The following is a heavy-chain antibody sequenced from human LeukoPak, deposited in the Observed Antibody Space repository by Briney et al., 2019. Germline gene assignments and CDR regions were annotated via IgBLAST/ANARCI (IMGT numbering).Heavy chain of an antibody. V-gene: IGHV3-15*07. J-gene: IGHJ6*02. CDR1: GFTFSRYV. CDR2: IKSKTDGGTT. D-gene: IGHD6-13*01. CDR3: TTVLAAAGKGRALTDV. Sequence: PGGSLRLSCVASGFTFSRYVIHWVRQAPGKGLEWVGRIKSKTDGGTTDYAAPVKGRFTISRDDSKNTLYLQMNSLKTEDTAVYYCTTVLAAAGKGRALTDVWGQGTTVTVSS.